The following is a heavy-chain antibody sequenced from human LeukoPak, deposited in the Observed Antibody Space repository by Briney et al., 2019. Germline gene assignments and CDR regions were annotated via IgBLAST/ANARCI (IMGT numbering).Heavy chain of an antibody. CDR1: GFTVSSNF. CDR2: IYSGDST. Sequence: PGGSLRLSCAASGFTVSSNFMSWVRQAPGKGLEWVSVIYSGDSTYYADSVKGRFTISRDNSKNTLYLQMNSLRAEDTAVYFCASALLGYYFDSWGQGTLVTVSS. J-gene: IGHJ4*02. CDR3: ASALLGYYFDS. V-gene: IGHV3-53*01.